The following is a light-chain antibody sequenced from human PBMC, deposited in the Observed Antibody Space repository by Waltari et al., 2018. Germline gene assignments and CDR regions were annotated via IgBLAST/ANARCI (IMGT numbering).Light chain of an antibody. CDR3: SSYTSASTLV. J-gene: IGLJ1*01. Sequence: QSALTQPASVSGSPGQSITISCIGTSNDVGGSNYVSWYQQHPGKAPKLMIYEVSNRPSGVSNRFSGSKSGNTASLTISGLQADDEADYYCSSYTSASTLVFGTGTKVTVL. V-gene: IGLV2-14*01. CDR2: EVS. CDR1: SNDVGGSNY.